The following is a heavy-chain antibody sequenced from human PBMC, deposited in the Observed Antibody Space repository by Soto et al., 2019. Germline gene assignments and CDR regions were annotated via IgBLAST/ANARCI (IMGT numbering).Heavy chain of an antibody. CDR3: ARDLMDHILTGYYNGRFDP. D-gene: IGHD3-9*01. Sequence: QVQLVQSGAEMKKPGASVKVSCKASGYTFTSYGISWVRQAPGQGLEWMGWISAYNGNTNYAQKLQGRVTMTTDTSTRTAYMELRSLRSDDTAVYYCARDLMDHILTGYYNGRFDPWGQGTLVTVSS. CDR1: GYTFTSYG. V-gene: IGHV1-18*04. J-gene: IGHJ5*02. CDR2: ISAYNGNT.